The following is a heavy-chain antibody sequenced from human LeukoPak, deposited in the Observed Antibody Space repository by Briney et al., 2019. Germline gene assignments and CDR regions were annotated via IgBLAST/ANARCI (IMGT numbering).Heavy chain of an antibody. J-gene: IGHJ6*02. V-gene: IGHV1-3*01. D-gene: IGHD3-22*01. CDR1: GFIFICHA. CDR2: INAVEGNT. CDR3: ARSSPMMVVVEPDYYYGMDV. Sequence: ASVKVSCKASGFIFICHAIQWVRQAPGQRLEWMGWINAVEGNTKYSEKFQDKITLTRDKSASTVYMELNSLSFEDTAVYYCARSSPMMVVVEPDYYYGMDVWGQGTTVIVSS.